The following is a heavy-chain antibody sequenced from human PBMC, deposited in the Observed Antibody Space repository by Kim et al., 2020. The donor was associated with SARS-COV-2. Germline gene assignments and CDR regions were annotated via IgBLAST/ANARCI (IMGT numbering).Heavy chain of an antibody. V-gene: IGHV4-59*01. CDR1: GGSISSYY. CDR2: IYYIGST. Sequence: SETLSLTCTVSGGSISSYYWRWIRQPPVKGLDWIWYIYYIGSTNYNPSLNSLVTISVDTSNNQFSLKLSSVTAADTAVYYCARDSIAVAGPIIWGQGTMVTVSS. CDR3: ARDSIAVAGPII. J-gene: IGHJ3*02. D-gene: IGHD6-19*01.